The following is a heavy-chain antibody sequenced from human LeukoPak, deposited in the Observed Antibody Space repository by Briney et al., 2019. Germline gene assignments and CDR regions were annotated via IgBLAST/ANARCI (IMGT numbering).Heavy chain of an antibody. J-gene: IGHJ3*02. CDR1: GFTFSSYA. Sequence: PGGSLRLSRAASGFTFSSYAMSWVRQAPGKGPEWVSAISGSGGSTYYADSVKGRFTISRDNSKNTLYLQMNSLRAEDTAVYYCAKDRGIAAVSGAFDIWGQGTMVTVSS. D-gene: IGHD6-13*01. V-gene: IGHV3-23*01. CDR2: ISGSGGST. CDR3: AKDRGIAAVSGAFDI.